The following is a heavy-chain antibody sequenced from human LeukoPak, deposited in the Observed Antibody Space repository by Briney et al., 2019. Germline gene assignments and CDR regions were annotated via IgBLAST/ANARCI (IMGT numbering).Heavy chain of an antibody. CDR3: ARGRYTMVRGVIGRDTDYYYYSYMDV. CDR1: GGSISSYY. Sequence: PSETLSLTCTVSGGSISSYYWSWIRQPPGKGLEWIGYIYYSGSTYYNPSLKSRVTISVDTSKNQFSLQLNSVTPEDTAVYYCARGRYTMVRGVIGRDTDYYYYSYMDVWGKGTTVTISS. D-gene: IGHD3-10*01. V-gene: IGHV4-59*12. CDR2: IYYSGST. J-gene: IGHJ6*03.